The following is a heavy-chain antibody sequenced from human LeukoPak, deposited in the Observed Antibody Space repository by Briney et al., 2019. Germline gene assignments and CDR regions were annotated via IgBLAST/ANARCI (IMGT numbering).Heavy chain of an antibody. V-gene: IGHV1-2*02. D-gene: IGHD3-10*01. Sequence: ASVKVSCKASGYTFTGYYMHWVRQAPGQGLEWMGWINPNSGGTNYAQKFQGRVTMTRNTSISTAYMELSSLRSEDTAVYYCARGRGYYGSGSYPYWGQGTLVTVSS. J-gene: IGHJ4*02. CDR2: INPNSGGT. CDR1: GYTFTGYY. CDR3: ARGRGYYGSGSYPY.